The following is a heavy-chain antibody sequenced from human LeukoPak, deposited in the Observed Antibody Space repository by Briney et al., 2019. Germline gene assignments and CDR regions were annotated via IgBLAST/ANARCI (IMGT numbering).Heavy chain of an antibody. D-gene: IGHD3-10*01. CDR3: ARASTPAVPGESVYFDY. Sequence: PSETLSLTCAVSGGSISSSNWWSWVRQPPGKGLEWIGEIYHSGSTNYNPSLKSRVTISVDKSENQFSLKLSSVTAADTAVYYCARASTPAVPGESVYFDYWGQGTLVTASS. CDR2: IYHSGST. J-gene: IGHJ4*02. V-gene: IGHV4-4*02. CDR1: GGSISSSNW.